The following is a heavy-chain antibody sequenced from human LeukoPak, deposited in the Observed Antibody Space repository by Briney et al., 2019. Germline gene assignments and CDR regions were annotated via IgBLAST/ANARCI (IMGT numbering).Heavy chain of an antibody. CDR3: AGYSFETVDAFDI. V-gene: IGHV3-48*03. D-gene: IGHD2-15*01. J-gene: IGHJ3*02. CDR1: GFTFSSYE. CDR2: ISSSGSTI. Sequence: GGSLRLSCAASGFTFSSYEMNWVRQAPGKGLEWVSYISSSGSTIYYADSVKGRFTISRDNAKNSLYLQMNILRAEDTAVYYCAGYSFETVDAFDIWGHGTIVTVSA.